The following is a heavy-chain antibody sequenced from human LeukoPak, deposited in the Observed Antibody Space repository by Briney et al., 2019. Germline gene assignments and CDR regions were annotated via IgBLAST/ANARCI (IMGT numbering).Heavy chain of an antibody. J-gene: IGHJ3*02. CDR3: AKKGVWGASDI. CDR1: GFTFDDFA. Sequence: GRSLRLSCAASGFTFDDFAMHWVRQAPGKGLEWVSGISWNSGSIDYADSVKGRFTISRDNAKNSLYLQMNSLRAEDTALYYCAKKGVWGASDIWGQGTMVTVSS. D-gene: IGHD5/OR15-5a*01. V-gene: IGHV3-9*01. CDR2: ISWNSGSI.